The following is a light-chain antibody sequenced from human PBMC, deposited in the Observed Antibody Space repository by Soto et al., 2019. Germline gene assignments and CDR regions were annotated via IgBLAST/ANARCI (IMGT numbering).Light chain of an antibody. CDR1: QSVGSS. CDR3: QQYGDRPRT. Sequence: EIGMTQSPATLSVSPGERATLSCRASQSVGSSLAWYQHKRGQAPRLLIFDASIRVPTTPARFSGSVSGTEFTLTISSLESEDFAVYFCQQYGDRPRTFGQGTKVDIK. V-gene: IGKV3-15*01. J-gene: IGKJ1*01. CDR2: DAS.